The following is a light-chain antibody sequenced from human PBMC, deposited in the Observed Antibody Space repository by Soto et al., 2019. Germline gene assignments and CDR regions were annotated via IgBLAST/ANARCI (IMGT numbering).Light chain of an antibody. CDR3: GTWDNSLSVL. CDR1: SSNIGNNY. Sequence: QSVLTQPPSVSAAPGQKVTISCSGSSSNIGNNYVSRYQQLPGTAPKLLIYDNNKRPSGIPDRFSGSKSGTSATLGITGLQTGDEADYYCGTWDNSLSVLFGGGTKLTVL. CDR2: DNN. V-gene: IGLV1-51*01. J-gene: IGLJ3*02.